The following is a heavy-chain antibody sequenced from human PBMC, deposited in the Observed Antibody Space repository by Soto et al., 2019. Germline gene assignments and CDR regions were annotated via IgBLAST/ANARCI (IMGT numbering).Heavy chain of an antibody. CDR1: GFTFSSYS. J-gene: IGHJ3*02. Sequence: GGSLRLSCAASGFTFSSYSMNWVRQAPGKGLEWVSYISSSSSTIYYADSVKGRFTISRDNAKNSLYLQMNSLRAEDTAVYYCARDAWNRIMITFGGVIVTKKNDAFDIWGQGTMVTVSS. CDR2: ISSSSSTI. V-gene: IGHV3-48*01. CDR3: ARDAWNRIMITFGGVIVTKKNDAFDI. D-gene: IGHD3-16*02.